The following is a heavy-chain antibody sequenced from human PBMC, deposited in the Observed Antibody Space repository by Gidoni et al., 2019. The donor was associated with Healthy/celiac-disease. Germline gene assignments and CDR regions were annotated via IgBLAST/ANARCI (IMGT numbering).Heavy chain of an antibody. CDR2: ISGSGGST. D-gene: IGHD1-1*01. Sequence: EVQLLESGGGLVQPGGSLRLSCAASGFTFSSYAMSWVRQAPGKGLEWVSAISGSGGSTYYADSVKGRFTISRDNSKNTLYLQMNSLRAEDTAVYYCANDLERRSVAFCFDYWGQGTLVTVSS. J-gene: IGHJ4*02. V-gene: IGHV3-23*01. CDR1: GFTFSSYA. CDR3: ANDLERRSVAFCFDY.